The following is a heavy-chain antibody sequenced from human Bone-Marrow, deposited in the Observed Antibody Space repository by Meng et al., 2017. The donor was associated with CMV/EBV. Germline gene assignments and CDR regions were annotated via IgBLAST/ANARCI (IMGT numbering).Heavy chain of an antibody. CDR3: AREDLNYDFWSGYRTATFYI. D-gene: IGHD3-3*01. V-gene: IGHV3-48*04. CDR2: ISSSSSKI. J-gene: IGHJ3*02. CDR1: GFSFSDHS. Sequence: GGSLRLFCAASGFSFSDHSMNCVRQAPGKGLEWVLYISSSSSKIYYADSVKGRFTIPRDNAKNSLYLQMNSLRAEDTAVYYGAREDLNYDFWSGYRTATFYIWGEGTMVTVS.